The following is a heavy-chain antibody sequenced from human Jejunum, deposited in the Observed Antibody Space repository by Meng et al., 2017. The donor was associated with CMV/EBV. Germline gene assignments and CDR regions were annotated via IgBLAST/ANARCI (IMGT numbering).Heavy chain of an antibody. J-gene: IGHJ2*01. CDR1: GYTFAGYY. CDR2: INPNSGGA. D-gene: IGHD3-16*01. Sequence: QVQLVQSGAEVMKPGASVKVSXTASGYTFAGYYMHWVRQAPGQGLEWMGRINPNSGGANYAQKFQGRVTMTRDTSISTAYMELSRLRSDDTAVYYCAREGLVGDLRYFDLWGRGTLVNVSS. CDR3: AREGLVGDLRYFDL. V-gene: IGHV1-2*06.